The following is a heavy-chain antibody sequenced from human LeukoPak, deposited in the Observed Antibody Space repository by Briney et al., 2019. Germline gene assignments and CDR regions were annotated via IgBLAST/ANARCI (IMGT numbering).Heavy chain of an antibody. V-gene: IGHV3-21*01. CDR1: GFSFNTYS. Sequence: GGSLRLSCAASGFSFNTYSMNWVRQAPGKGLEWVSSISSSSAHIFYADSVKGRFSISRDNAKNSLYLQMNSLRAEDTAVYYCARGLLAAAGIDYWGQGALVTVSS. CDR3: ARGLLAAAGIDY. D-gene: IGHD6-13*01. CDR2: ISSSSAHI. J-gene: IGHJ4*02.